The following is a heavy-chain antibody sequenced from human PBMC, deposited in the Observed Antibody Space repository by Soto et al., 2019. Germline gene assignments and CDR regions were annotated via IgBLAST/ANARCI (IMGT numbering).Heavy chain of an antibody. Sequence: GGSLRLSCTASGFTFGDYAMSWFRQAPGKGLEWVGFIRSKAYGGTTEYAASVKGRFTISRDDSKSIAYLQMNSLKTEDTAVYYCTRSRYDFWSGYDLGGFDYWGQGTLVTVSS. D-gene: IGHD3-3*01. J-gene: IGHJ4*02. CDR2: IRSKAYGGTT. CDR3: TRSRYDFWSGYDLGGFDY. V-gene: IGHV3-49*03. CDR1: GFTFGDYA.